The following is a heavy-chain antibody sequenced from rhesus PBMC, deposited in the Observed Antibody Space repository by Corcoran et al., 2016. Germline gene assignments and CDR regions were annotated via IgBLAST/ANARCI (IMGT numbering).Heavy chain of an antibody. Sequence: EVQLVETGGGLVQPGGSLKLSCAASGFTFSSYGMSWVRQAPGKGLEWVSAINNGWVSTYYADSVKGRFTISIDNSKNTLSLQVNSLRAEDTAVYYCAKWYCSTTYCSYIDYWGQGVLVTVSS. CDR2: INNGWVST. CDR1: GFTFSSYG. J-gene: IGHJ4*01. CDR3: AKWYCSTTYCSYIDY. D-gene: IGHD2-15*01. V-gene: IGHV3S5*01.